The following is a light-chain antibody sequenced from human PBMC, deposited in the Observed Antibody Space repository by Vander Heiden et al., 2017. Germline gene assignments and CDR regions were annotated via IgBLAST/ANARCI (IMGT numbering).Light chain of an antibody. CDR3: QQYGSSLRT. CDR2: GAS. V-gene: IGKV3-20*01. Sequence: ELVLTQSPGTLSLSPGERATLSCRASQSVSSSYLAWYQQKPGQAPRLLIYGASSRATGIPDRFSGSGSGTDFTLTISRLEPEDFAVYYCQQYGSSLRTFGQGTKVENK. CDR1: QSVSSSY. J-gene: IGKJ1*01.